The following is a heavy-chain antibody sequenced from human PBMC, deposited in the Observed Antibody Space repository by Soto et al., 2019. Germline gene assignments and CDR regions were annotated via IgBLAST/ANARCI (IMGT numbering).Heavy chain of an antibody. Sequence: QVQLVESGGGVVQPGGSLRLSCSASGFTFSSYGMHWVRQAPGKGLEWVALIWFDDSHKFYADSVKGRFTISRDNSMKTVSMHRNSMRAEETAIYCCASNGGDVGFRTSSSWGQGTPVTVSS. D-gene: IGHD2-8*01. J-gene: IGHJ5*02. V-gene: IGHV3-33*01. CDR2: IWFDDSHK. CDR1: GFTFSSYG. CDR3: ASNGGDVGFRTSSS.